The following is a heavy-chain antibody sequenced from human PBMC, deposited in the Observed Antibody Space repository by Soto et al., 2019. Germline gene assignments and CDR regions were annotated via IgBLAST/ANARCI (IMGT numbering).Heavy chain of an antibody. J-gene: IGHJ4*02. CDR3: ARGNMSTIAAPAY. V-gene: IGHV4-59*01. CDR2: IYYTGGT. Sequence: SETLSLTCNVSGVTIRGYYWNWIRQPPGKTLEWIGSIYYTGGTNYNPSLKSRVTISVDTSKNHFSLKFNSLTAADTAVYYCARGNMSTIAAPAYWGQANLVTGSS. CDR1: GVTIRGYY. D-gene: IGHD6-13*01.